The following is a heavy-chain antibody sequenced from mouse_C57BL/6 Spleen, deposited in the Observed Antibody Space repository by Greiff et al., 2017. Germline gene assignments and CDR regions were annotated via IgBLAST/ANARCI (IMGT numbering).Heavy chain of an antibody. Sequence: DVQLQESGPGLVKPSQSLSLTCTVTGYSLTSGYDWHWIRHFPGNKLEWLGYISYSGSTNYNPSLKSRISITHDTSKKHIFLKLNAVTTEDTATYYCARGLPFDYWGQGTLVTVSA. V-gene: IGHV3-1*01. D-gene: IGHD6-1*01. CDR1: GYSLTSGYD. J-gene: IGHJ3*01. CDR3: ARGLPFDY. CDR2: ISYSGST.